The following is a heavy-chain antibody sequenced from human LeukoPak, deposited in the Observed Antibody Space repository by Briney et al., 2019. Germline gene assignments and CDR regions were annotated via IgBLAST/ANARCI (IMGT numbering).Heavy chain of an antibody. CDR3: ARDRGGTYYGIDY. Sequence: SETLSLTCAVSGSSIRNGYYWGWIRQPPGKGLEWIGTIYYSGTTYYNPSLKSRVTVSVDAPNNQFSLKMRSVTVADTAVYYCARDRGGTYYGIDYWGQGTMVIVSS. D-gene: IGHD3-3*01. V-gene: IGHV4-38-2*02. CDR2: IYYSGTT. CDR1: GSSIRNGYY. J-gene: IGHJ4*02.